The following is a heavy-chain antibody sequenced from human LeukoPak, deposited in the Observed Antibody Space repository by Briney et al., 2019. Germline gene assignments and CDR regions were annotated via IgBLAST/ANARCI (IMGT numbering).Heavy chain of an antibody. CDR2: IRYDGRNK. Sequence: GGSLRLSCAASGFTFSSYGMHWVRQAPGKGLDWVAFIRYDGRNKYYADSVKGRFTISRDNSKNTLYLQMNSLQTEDTAVYYCTTEGYSYGYHSFDYWGQGTLVTVSS. J-gene: IGHJ4*02. CDR1: GFTFSSYG. D-gene: IGHD5-18*01. CDR3: TTEGYSYGYHSFDY. V-gene: IGHV3-30*02.